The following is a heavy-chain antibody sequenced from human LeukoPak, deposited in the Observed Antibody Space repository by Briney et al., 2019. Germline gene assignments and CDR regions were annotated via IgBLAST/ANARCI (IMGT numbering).Heavy chain of an antibody. V-gene: IGHV4-39*02. CDR2: IYYSGNT. Sequence: RNYMTWASHARGKGLEWIGSIYYSGNTYYNPSLESRVTISVDTSKNQCSLQLSSVTAADTAVYYCARDFLGAGTVAATSGYWGQGTLVTVSS. CDR1: RNY. CDR3: ARDFLGAGTVAATSGY. D-gene: IGHD1-26*01. J-gene: IGHJ4*02.